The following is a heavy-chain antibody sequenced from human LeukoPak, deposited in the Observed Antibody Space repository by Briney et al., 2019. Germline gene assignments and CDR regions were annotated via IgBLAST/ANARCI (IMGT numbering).Heavy chain of an antibody. J-gene: IGHJ4*02. D-gene: IGHD6-13*01. CDR2: SSSNGDNT. Sequence: GGSLRLSCSASGFTFSIYVMHWGRQAPGKGREYVSLSSSNGDNTFYADSVKGRFTISRDNSKNTLYLQMSSLRAEDTAVYYCVKDVSGSWAFDYWGQGTLVTVSS. CDR3: VKDVSGSWAFDY. V-gene: IGHV3-64D*06. CDR1: GFTFSIYV.